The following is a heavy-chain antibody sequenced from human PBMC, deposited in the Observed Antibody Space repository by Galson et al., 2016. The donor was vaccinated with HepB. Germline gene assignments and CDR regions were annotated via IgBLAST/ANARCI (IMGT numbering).Heavy chain of an antibody. CDR1: GFTFSRYT. Sequence: SLRLSCAASGFTFSRYTMNWVRQTPGKGLEWVSSITSGSDYIYEAHSVKGRFTISRDDAKNSLYLQMNSLRAEDTAVYFCARVTGYSFDNWGQGTLATVSS. J-gene: IGHJ4*02. V-gene: IGHV3-21*01. CDR2: ITSGSDYI. D-gene: IGHD5-24*01. CDR3: ARVTGYSFDN.